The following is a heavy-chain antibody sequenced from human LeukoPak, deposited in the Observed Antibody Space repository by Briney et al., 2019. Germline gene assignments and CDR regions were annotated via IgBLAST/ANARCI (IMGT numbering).Heavy chain of an antibody. CDR1: GYTLSRYA. CDR2: ISCSWGSK. J-gene: IGHJ6*01. V-gene: IGHV3-23*01. Sequence: GGSLRLSCGASGYTLSRYAMSCVRHAPGKGRVRVSAISCSWGSKYYADYMKGRITISRDNSKNTLYLQMNRLRAEDTAVYNCPKDQGDSSGYLGYYYYYGMDVWGQGTTVTVSP. CDR3: PKDQGDSSGYLGYYYYYGMDV. D-gene: IGHD3-22*01.